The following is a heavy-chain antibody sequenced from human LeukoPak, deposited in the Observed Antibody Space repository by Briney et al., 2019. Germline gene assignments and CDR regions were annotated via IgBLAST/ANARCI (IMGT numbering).Heavy chain of an antibody. CDR2: ISSSGSTI. CDR3: ARTYDSSDLYFQH. V-gene: IGHV3-11*04. D-gene: IGHD3-22*01. CDR1: GFTFSDYY. J-gene: IGHJ1*01. Sequence: GSLRLSCAASGFTFSDYYMSWIRQAPGKGLEWVSYISSSGSTIYYADSVKGRFTISRDNAKNSLYLQMNSLRAEDTAVYYCARTYDSSDLYFQHWGQGTLVTVSS.